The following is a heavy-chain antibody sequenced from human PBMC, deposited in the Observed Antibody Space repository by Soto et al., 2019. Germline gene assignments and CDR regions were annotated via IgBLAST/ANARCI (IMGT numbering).Heavy chain of an antibody. J-gene: IGHJ5*02. Sequence: PSETLSLTCTVSGGSISSGDYYWSWIRQPPGKGLEWIGYIYYSGSTYYNPSLKSRVTISVDTSKNQFSLKLSSVTAADTAVYYCARESALPNWFDPWGQGXLVTVSS. CDR2: IYYSGST. D-gene: IGHD1-26*01. CDR1: GGSISSGDYY. CDR3: ARESALPNWFDP. V-gene: IGHV4-30-4*01.